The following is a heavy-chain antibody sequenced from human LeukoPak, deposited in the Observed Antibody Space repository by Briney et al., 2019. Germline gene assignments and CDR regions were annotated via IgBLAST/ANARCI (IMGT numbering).Heavy chain of an antibody. Sequence: ASVKVSCKASGCTFTGYYMHWVRQAPGQGLEWMGWINPNSGGTNYAQKFQGRVTMTRDTSTSTVYMELSSLRSEDTAVYYCAELGITMIGGVWGKGTTVTISS. CDR3: AELGITMIGGV. CDR2: INPNSGGT. V-gene: IGHV1-2*02. J-gene: IGHJ6*04. CDR1: GCTFTGYY. D-gene: IGHD3-10*02.